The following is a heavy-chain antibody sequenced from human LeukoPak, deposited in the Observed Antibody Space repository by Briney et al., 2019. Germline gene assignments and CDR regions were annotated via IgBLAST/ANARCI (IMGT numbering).Heavy chain of an antibody. D-gene: IGHD5-12*01. CDR2: ISGSGDST. J-gene: IGHJ4*02. CDR3: ARVGYSGYDYDY. V-gene: IGHV3-23*01. Sequence: GGSLRLSCAASGFTFSSYAMSWVRQAPGKGLEWVSVISGSGDSTYYADSVEGRCTSSRDNSKDALYLQMNSLRAEDTAVYYCARVGYSGYDYDYWGQGTLVTVSS. CDR1: GFTFSSYA.